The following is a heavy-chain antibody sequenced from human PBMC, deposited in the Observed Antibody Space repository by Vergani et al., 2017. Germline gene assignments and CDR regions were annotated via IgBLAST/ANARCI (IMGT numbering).Heavy chain of an antibody. CDR2: IYYSGLT. CDR1: ADPISSGSYY. J-gene: IGHJ4*02. D-gene: IGHD6-19*01. V-gene: IGHV4-39*01. CDR3: ARQRPGSGWSPGDFDD. Sequence: QLQLQQSGPGLVKPSETLFLTCTVSADPISSGSYYWGRIRQPPGKSLEWIGSIYYSGLTYYNPSLKSRVAISVDTSKNQFSLKVTSVTAADTAVYFCARQRPGSGWSPGDFDDWGQGILVTVSS.